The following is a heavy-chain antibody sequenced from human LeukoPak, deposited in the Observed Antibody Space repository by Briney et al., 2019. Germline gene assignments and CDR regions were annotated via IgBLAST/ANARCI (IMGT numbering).Heavy chain of an antibody. CDR2: INPNSGGT. Sequence: ASVKVSCKASGYTITGYYMHWVRQAPGQGLEWMGWINPNSGGTNYAQKFQGRVTMTRDTSISTAYMELSRLRSDDTAVYYRAREGEWLDKRDTQHFQHWPRSTVVPVPS. D-gene: IGHD6-19*01. J-gene: IGHJ1*01. V-gene: IGHV1-2*02. CDR3: AREGEWLDKRDTQHFQH. CDR1: GYTITGYY.